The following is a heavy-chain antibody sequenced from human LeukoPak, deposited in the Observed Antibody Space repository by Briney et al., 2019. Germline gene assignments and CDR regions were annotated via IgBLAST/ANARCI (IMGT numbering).Heavy chain of an antibody. CDR2: IYYSGTP. V-gene: IGHV4-59*08. J-gene: IGHJ4*02. Sequence: KPSETLSLTCTVSGGSISTYSWSWLRQPPGKGLAWIGYIYYSGTPNYNSSLKSRVTISVDTSKNQFSLKLSSVTAADTAVYYCARLDSSGYYVDYWGQGTLVTVSS. D-gene: IGHD3-22*01. CDR1: GGSISTYS. CDR3: ARLDSSGYYVDY.